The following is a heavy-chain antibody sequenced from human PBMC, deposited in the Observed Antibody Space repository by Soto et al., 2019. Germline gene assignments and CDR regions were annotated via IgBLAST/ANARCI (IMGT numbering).Heavy chain of an antibody. CDR3: ASARFEQWLVVAPNAFDF. CDR1: GYTFTSYD. CDR2: MNPNSGNT. D-gene: IGHD6-19*01. Sequence: VASVKVSCKASGYTFTSYDINWVRQATGQGLEWMGWMNPNSGNTGYAQKFQGRVTMTRNTSISTAYMELSSLRSEDTAVYYCASARFEQWLVVAPNAFDFWGQGTMVTVSS. V-gene: IGHV1-8*01. J-gene: IGHJ3*01.